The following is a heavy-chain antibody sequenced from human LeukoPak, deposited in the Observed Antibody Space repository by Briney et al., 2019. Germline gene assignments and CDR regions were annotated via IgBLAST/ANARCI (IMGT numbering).Heavy chain of an antibody. CDR1: GGTFSSYA. CDR3: ARDPTAAGTGDWFDP. J-gene: IGHJ5*02. D-gene: IGHD6-13*01. V-gene: IGHV1-69*13. CDR2: IIPIFGTA. Sequence: SVKVSCKASGGTFSSYAISWVRQAPGQGLEWMGGIIPIFGTANYAQKFQGRVTITADESTSTAYMELSSLRSEDTAVYYCARDPTAAGTGDWFDPRGQGTLVTVSS.